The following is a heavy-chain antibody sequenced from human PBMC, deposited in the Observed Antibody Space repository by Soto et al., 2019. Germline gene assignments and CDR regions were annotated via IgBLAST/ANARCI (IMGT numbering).Heavy chain of an antibody. J-gene: IGHJ3*01. CDR1: GFLFSTYW. D-gene: IGHD1-1*01. V-gene: IGHV3-74*01. CDR3: AKVSQITYNIPL. Sequence: GGSLRLSCAASGFLFSTYWMFWVRQVPRKGLLWVSRIKSDRSSTSYADTVKGRFTISRDNTKNTLYLQMTSLRAEDTAVYYCAKVSQITYNIPLWGQGTMVTVSS. CDR2: IKSDRSST.